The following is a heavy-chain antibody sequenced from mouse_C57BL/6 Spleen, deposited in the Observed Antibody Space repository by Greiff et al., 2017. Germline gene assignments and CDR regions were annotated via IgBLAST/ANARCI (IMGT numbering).Heavy chain of an antibody. CDR1: GYTFTSYW. J-gene: IGHJ2*01. CDR3: ARSEYYGSDFDY. Sequence: QVQLQQPGAELVKPGASVKLSCKASGYTFTSYWMHWVKQRPGQGLEWIGMIHPNSGSTNYNEKFKSKATLTVDKSSSPAYMQLSSLTSEDSAVYYCARSEYYGSDFDYWGQGTTLTVSS. CDR2: IHPNSGST. D-gene: IGHD1-1*01. V-gene: IGHV1-64*01.